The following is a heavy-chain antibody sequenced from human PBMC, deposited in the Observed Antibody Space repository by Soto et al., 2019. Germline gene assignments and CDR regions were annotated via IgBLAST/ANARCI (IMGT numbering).Heavy chain of an antibody. Sequence: GGSLRLSCAASGATVSSNYMSWVRQAPGKGLEWVSVIYSGGSTYYADSVKGRFTISRDNSKNTLYLQMNSLRAEDTAVYYRANGAPIWATREKTFDYWGQGTLVTVSS. CDR3: ANGAPIWATREKTFDY. CDR1: GATVSSNY. J-gene: IGHJ4*02. CDR2: IYSGGST. V-gene: IGHV3-66*01. D-gene: IGHD2-21*01.